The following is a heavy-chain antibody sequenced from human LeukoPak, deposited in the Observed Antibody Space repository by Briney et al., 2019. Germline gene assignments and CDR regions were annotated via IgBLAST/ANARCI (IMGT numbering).Heavy chain of an antibody. J-gene: IGHJ4*02. CDR3: AKDLGSSSWYYFDY. CDR1: GFIFSSYA. V-gene: IGHV3-23*01. CDR2: MSGSGST. D-gene: IGHD6-13*01. Sequence: GSLRLSCAASGFIFSSYAMSWVRQAPGKGLEWVSAMSGSGSTYYADSVKGRFTISRDNSKNTLYLQMNSLRAEDTAVYYCAKDLGSSSWYYFDYWGQGTLVTVTS.